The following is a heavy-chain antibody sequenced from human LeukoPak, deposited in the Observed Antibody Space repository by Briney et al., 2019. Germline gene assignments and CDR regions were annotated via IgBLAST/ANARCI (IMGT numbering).Heavy chain of an antibody. J-gene: IGHJ4*02. CDR3: ARGPIAAAGDY. Sequence: GASVKVSCKASGYTFTSYGITWVRQAPGPGLEWMGWINANNGDTKSAQNLQGRVTMTRDTSTSTAYMELRSLRSGDTAVYYCARGPIAAAGDYWGQGTLVTVSS. CDR1: GYTFTSYG. CDR2: INANNGDT. V-gene: IGHV1-18*01. D-gene: IGHD6-13*01.